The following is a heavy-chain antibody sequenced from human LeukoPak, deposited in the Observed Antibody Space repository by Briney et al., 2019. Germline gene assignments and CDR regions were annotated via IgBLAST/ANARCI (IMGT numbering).Heavy chain of an antibody. CDR3: ARGTMVRGVRPFDY. Sequence: GGSLRLSCAASGFTFSSYSMNWVRQAPGKELERVSSISSSSSYIYYADSVKGRFTISRDNAKNSLYLQMNSLRAEDTAVYYCARGTMVRGVRPFDYWGQGTLVTVSS. CDR2: ISSSSSYI. CDR1: GFTFSSYS. V-gene: IGHV3-21*01. D-gene: IGHD3-10*01. J-gene: IGHJ4*02.